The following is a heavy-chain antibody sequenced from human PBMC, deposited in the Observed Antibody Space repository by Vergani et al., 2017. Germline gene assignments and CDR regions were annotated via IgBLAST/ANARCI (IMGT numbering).Heavy chain of an antibody. CDR3: ARDGIFSAKYSSSWYWFDP. J-gene: IGHJ5*02. CDR1: GGSMDYYY. Sequence: VQLQESGPGLVKSSETLSLTCTVSGGSMDYYYWSWIRQSPGKGLEWIGEIRHDGITHYSPSLKSRVTISVDTSKNQFSLKLSSVTAADTAVYYCARDGIFSAKYSSSWYWFDPWGQGTLVTVSS. CDR2: IRHDGIT. D-gene: IGHD6-13*01. V-gene: IGHV4-59*12.